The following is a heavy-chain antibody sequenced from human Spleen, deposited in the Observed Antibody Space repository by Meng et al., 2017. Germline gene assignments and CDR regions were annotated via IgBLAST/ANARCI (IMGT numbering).Heavy chain of an antibody. CDR2: IYHSGTT. V-gene: IGHV4-4*02. J-gene: IGHJ4*02. Sequence: VQLQESGPGLVKPSGPLSLPCAVSGGSINSDNWWSWVRQPPGKGLEWIGEIYHSGTTNYNPSLKSRVTISVDTSNDQFSLQMASVTAADTAVYYCARGRGWSSHIDYWGQGTLVTVSS. CDR1: GGSINSDNW. D-gene: IGHD2-15*01. CDR3: ARGRGWSSHIDY.